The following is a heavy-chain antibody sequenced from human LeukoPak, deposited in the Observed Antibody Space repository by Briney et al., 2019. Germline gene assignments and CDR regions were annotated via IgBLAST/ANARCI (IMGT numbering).Heavy chain of an antibody. J-gene: IGHJ2*01. Sequence: SGTMSLTCAVSGDSITNRNWGYWVRQPPGKGLEWIGEISHSGSTNYNPSLKSRVTISVDKSKNELSLDLGSVTAADTAVYYCATDSPAYCSGGNCYNWYFDLWGRGTLVSVSS. CDR1: GDSITNRNW. D-gene: IGHD2-15*01. CDR2: ISHSGST. V-gene: IGHV4-4*02. CDR3: ATDSPAYCSGGNCYNWYFDL.